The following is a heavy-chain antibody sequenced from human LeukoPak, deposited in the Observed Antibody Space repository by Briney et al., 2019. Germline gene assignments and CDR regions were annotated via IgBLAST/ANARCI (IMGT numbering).Heavy chain of an antibody. J-gene: IGHJ4*02. CDR1: GDSLSSKSVS. CDR3: VRDFNWAFDY. CDR2: TRYRSTWNT. Sequence: SQTLSLTCAISGDSLSSKSVSWNWVRQSPSRGLEYLGRTRYRSTWNTFYSLSVQGRITNNADTSRNQVSLRLNSVTPEDTALYYCVRDFNWAFDYWGQGTLVTVSS. D-gene: IGHD7-27*01. V-gene: IGHV6-1*01.